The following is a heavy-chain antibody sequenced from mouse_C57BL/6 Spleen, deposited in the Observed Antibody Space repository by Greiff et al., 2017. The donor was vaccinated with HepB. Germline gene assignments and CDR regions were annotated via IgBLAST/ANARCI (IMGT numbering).Heavy chain of an antibody. CDR1: GYTFTSYW. CDR3: TRGEVEGYYAMDY. D-gene: IGHD1-1*01. J-gene: IGHJ4*01. V-gene: IGHV1-5*01. Sequence: VQLQQSGTVLARPGASVKMSCKTSGYTFTSYWMHWVKQRPGQGLEWIGAIYPGNSDTSYNQKFKGKAKLTAVTSASTAYMELSSLTNEDSAVYYCTRGEVEGYYAMDYWGQGTSVTVSS. CDR2: IYPGNSDT.